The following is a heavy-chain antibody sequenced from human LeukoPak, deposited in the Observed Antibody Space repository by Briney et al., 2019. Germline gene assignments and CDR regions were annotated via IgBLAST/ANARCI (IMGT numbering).Heavy chain of an antibody. CDR1: GFTFSSYA. D-gene: IGHD5-18*01. V-gene: IGHV3-30-3*01. J-gene: IGHJ4*02. CDR2: ISYDGSNK. Sequence: PGGSLRLSCAASGFTFSSYAMHWVRQAPGKGLEWVAVISYDGSNKYYADSVKGRFTISRDNSKNTLYLQMNSLRAEDTAVYYCARDTRGYSYGLGFYWGQGTLVTVSS. CDR3: ARDTRGYSYGLGFY.